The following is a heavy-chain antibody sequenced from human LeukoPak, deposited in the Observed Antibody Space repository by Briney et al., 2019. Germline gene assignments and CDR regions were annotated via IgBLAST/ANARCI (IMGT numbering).Heavy chain of an antibody. J-gene: IGHJ4*02. CDR3: ATLVASKAKKKGIDY. D-gene: IGHD2-15*01. CDR1: GGSISSGGYY. Sequence: PSETLSLTCTVSGGSISSGGYYWSWIRQPPGKGLEWIGYIYYSGSTNYNPSLKSRVTISVDTSKNQFSLKLSSVTAADTAVYYCATLVASKAKKKGIDYWGQGTLVTVSS. V-gene: IGHV4-61*08. CDR2: IYYSGST.